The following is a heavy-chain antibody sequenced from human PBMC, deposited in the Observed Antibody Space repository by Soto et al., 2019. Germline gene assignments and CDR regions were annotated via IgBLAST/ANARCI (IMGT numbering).Heavy chain of an antibody. V-gene: IGHV4-34*01. Sequence: QVQLQQWGAGLLKPSETLSLTCAVYGGSFSGYYWSWIRQPPGKGLEWIGEINHSGSTNYNPPLKSRVTISVDTSKNQFSLKLSSVTAADTAVYYCARTLWIPFDYWGQGTLVTVSS. J-gene: IGHJ4*02. CDR2: INHSGST. CDR3: ARTLWIPFDY. CDR1: GGSFSGYY. D-gene: IGHD5-12*01.